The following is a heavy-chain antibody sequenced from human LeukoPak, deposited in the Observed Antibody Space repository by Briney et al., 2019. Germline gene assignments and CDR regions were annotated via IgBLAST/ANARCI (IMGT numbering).Heavy chain of an antibody. V-gene: IGHV3-30*18. Sequence: GGSLRLSCAASGFTFSSYGMHWVRQAPGKGLEWVAVISYDGSNKYYADSVKGRFTISRDNSKNTLYLQMNSLRAEDPAVYYCAKDLYDFWSGYGSNFDYWGQGTLVTVSS. J-gene: IGHJ4*02. D-gene: IGHD3-3*01. CDR2: ISYDGSNK. CDR3: AKDLYDFWSGYGSNFDY. CDR1: GFTFSSYG.